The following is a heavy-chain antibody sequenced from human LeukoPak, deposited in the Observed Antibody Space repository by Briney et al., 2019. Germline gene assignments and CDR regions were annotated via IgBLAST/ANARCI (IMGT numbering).Heavy chain of an antibody. J-gene: IGHJ4*02. CDR3: ARDYYGDPFDC. CDR1: GYTFTSYG. Sequence: ASVKVSCKASGYTFTSYGISWVRQAPGQGLEWMGWINAYNGNTNYAQKLQGRVTITTDTSTSTAYMELRSLKSDDTAVYYCARDYYGDPFDCWGQGTLVTVSS. CDR2: INAYNGNT. V-gene: IGHV1-18*01. D-gene: IGHD4-17*01.